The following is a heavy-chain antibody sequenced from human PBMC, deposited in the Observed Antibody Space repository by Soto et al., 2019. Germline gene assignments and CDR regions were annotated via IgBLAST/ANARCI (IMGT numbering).Heavy chain of an antibody. Sequence: PSKAPSLSCTCYGDASGTGVHCGWVRQPPGKSLEWIGSIYHSGSTYYNLSLKSRVNISADTSKKKISLKLISVTAPETALYDLDRDWGPGCYHFEFRCHVT. D-gene: IGHD1-26*01. CDR1: GDASGTGVH. CDR3: DRDWGPGCYHFEF. J-gene: IGHJ4*01. V-gene: IGHV4-38-2*02. CDR2: IYHSGST.